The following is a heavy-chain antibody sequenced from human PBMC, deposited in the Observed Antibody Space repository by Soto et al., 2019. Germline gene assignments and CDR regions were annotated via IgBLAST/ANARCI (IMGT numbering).Heavy chain of an antibody. CDR2: ISSSSSYI. V-gene: IGHV3-21*01. D-gene: IGHD2-15*01. J-gene: IGHJ4*02. CDR3: ARDNDIVVVVAAFDY. Sequence: EVQLVESGGGLVKPGASLRLSCAASGFTFSSYSMNWVRQAPGKGLEWVSSISSSSSYIYYADSVKGRFTISRDNAKNSLYLQMNSLRAEDTAVYYCARDNDIVVVVAAFDYWGQGTLVTVSS. CDR1: GFTFSSYS.